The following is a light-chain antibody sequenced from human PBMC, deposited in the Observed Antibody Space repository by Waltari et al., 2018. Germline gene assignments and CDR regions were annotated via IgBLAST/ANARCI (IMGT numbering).Light chain of an antibody. CDR3: QVRGGADDFWV. J-gene: IGLJ3*02. CDR1: NIGSKS. CDR2: DDS. Sequence: SYVLTQPPSVSVAPGQTASVTCTGSNIGSKSVHWYQQRPGQAPVLVVSDDSDRPPGIPDRFSGSKSGHTATLSISGVEAGDEADFYCQVRGGADDFWVFGGGTRLTVL. V-gene: IGLV3-21*02.